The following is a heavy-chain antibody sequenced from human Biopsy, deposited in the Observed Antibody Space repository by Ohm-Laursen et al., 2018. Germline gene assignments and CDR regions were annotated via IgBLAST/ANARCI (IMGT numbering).Heavy chain of an antibody. CDR3: ARDRGYYSDRTVPGYFDL. Sequence: GTLSLTCTVSGDSISSYYWSWIRQPPGKGLEWIGYVNYTGSTDYNPSLQSRVTISVDTSKNHFSLRLRSVTPADTAIYYCARDRGYYSDRTVPGYFDLWGRGTLVTVSS. V-gene: IGHV4-59*01. J-gene: IGHJ2*01. CDR2: VNYTGST. CDR1: GDSISSYY. D-gene: IGHD3-22*01.